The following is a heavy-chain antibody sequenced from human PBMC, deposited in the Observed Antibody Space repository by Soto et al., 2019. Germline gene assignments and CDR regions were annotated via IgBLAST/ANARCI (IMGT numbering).Heavy chain of an antibody. D-gene: IGHD5-18*01. CDR2: IYYSGST. V-gene: IGHV4-31*03. CDR1: GGSISSGGYY. J-gene: IGHJ4*02. Sequence: SETLSLTCTVSGGSISSGGYYWSWIRQHPGKGLEWIGYIYYSGSTYYNPSLKSRVTISVDTSKNQFSLKLSSVTAADTAVYYCARSFFAMGLDDWGQGTLVTVSS. CDR3: ARSFFAMGLDD.